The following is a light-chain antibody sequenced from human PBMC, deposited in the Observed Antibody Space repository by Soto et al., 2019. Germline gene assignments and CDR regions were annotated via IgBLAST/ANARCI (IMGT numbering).Light chain of an antibody. CDR3: QTWGTDIVI. V-gene: IGLV4-69*01. Sequence: QLVLTQSPSASASLGASVKLTCTLSSGHSSNAIAWHQQQPENGPRYLMKVYSDGSHSKGDGIPDRFSGSSSGAERYLTISSLQSEDEADYYCQTWGTDIVIFGGGTQLTVL. J-gene: IGLJ2*01. CDR1: SGHSSNA. CDR2: VYSDGSH.